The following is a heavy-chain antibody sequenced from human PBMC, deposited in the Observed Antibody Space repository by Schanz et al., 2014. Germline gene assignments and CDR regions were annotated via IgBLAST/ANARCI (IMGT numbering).Heavy chain of an antibody. V-gene: IGHV1-69*04. Sequence: QVQLVQSGAEVKKPGASVKVSCKASGYTFSSYGITWVRQAPGQGLEWMGRIIPILGIANYAQKFQGRVTNTADKSTSTAYMDLSSLRPEDTAVYYCARDFSAYVGNYFDYWGQGTLVTVSS. CDR2: IIPILGIA. J-gene: IGHJ4*02. D-gene: IGHD5-12*01. CDR3: ARDFSAYVGNYFDY. CDR1: GYTFSSYG.